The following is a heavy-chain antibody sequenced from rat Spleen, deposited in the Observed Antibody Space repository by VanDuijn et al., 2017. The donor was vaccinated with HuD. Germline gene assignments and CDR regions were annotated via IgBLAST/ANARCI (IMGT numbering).Heavy chain of an antibody. D-gene: IGHD5-1*01. CDR1: GFTFSDYY. CDR2: ISPSGGST. CDR3: ARGTGSRNWFAY. V-gene: IGHV5-25*01. J-gene: IGHJ3*01. Sequence: EVQLVESDGGLVQPGRSLKLSCAASGFTFSDYYMAWVRQAPTKGLEWVASISPSGGSTYYRDSVKGRFTVSRNNAKSTLYLQMDSLRSEDTATYYCARGTGSRNWFAYWGQGTLVTVSS.